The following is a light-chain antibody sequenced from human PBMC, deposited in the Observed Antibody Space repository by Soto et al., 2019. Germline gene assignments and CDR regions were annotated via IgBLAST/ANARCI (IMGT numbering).Light chain of an antibody. CDR3: QKYYSPQYN. J-gene: IGKJ2*01. V-gene: IGKV4-1*01. CDR2: WAY. Sequence: ILRTQSPDALAVSLGERAAISCKSSQSVLYSSNNKNYLAWYQQKPGQPPKLLIYWAYTRESGVHDRFSGRGSRKDFPTTISSLPAEDVEVYYRQKYYSPQYNFGQGTNVDIK. CDR1: QSVLYSSNNKNY.